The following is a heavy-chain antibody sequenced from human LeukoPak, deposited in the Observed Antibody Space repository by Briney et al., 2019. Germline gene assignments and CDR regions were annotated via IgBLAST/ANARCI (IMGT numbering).Heavy chain of an antibody. D-gene: IGHD4-17*01. Sequence: NPSVTLSLTWTVSVDSISSYYWTWIREPPWKGLEWIGNIYYSGSTNYNPSLKSRVTIPVDTSKNQFSLKLSSVTAADTAVYYCARGVVTTRVPWFDPWGQGTLVTVSS. CDR2: IYYSGST. V-gene: IGHV4-59*01. CDR3: ARGVVTTRVPWFDP. CDR1: VDSISSYY. J-gene: IGHJ5*02.